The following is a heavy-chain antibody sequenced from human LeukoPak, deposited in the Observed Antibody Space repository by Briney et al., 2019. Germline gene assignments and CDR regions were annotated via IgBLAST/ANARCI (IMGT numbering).Heavy chain of an antibody. CDR2: IKQDGSEK. V-gene: IGHV3-7*01. J-gene: IGHJ1*01. Sequence: GGSLRLSCAASGFTFSSYWMSWVRQAPGKGLEWVANIKQDGSEKYYVDSVKSRFTISRDNAKNSLYLQMNSLRAEDTAVYYCARSGLFRLFQHWGQGTLVTVSS. CDR3: ARSGLFRLFQH. CDR1: GFTFSSYW.